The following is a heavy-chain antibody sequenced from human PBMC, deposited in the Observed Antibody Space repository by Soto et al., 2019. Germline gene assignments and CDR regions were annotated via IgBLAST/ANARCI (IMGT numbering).Heavy chain of an antibody. Sequence: ELQLLESGGGLAQPGGSLRLSCAASGFSFSSYGMNWVRQAPGKGLEWVLALSGSGDTTYYADPVRGRFSISRDNSKNTLDVQMSSLRGEDTAVYYCAKGTQLFYYYAMDVWRQGTTVTVSS. V-gene: IGHV3-23*01. J-gene: IGHJ6*02. CDR1: GFSFSSYG. CDR3: AKGTQLFYYYAMDV. D-gene: IGHD1-1*01. CDR2: LSGSGDTT.